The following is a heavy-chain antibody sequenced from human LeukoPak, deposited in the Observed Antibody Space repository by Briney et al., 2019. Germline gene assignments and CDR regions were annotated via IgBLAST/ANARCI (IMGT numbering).Heavy chain of an antibody. CDR2: IRYPGST. J-gene: IGHJ4*02. V-gene: IGHV4-39*01. CDR3: LRSHGAH. Sequence: PSVTLSLTCTVFGGSISSSDYLWAWIRQPPGKGLELIGNIRYPGSTYYNPSLQSRVTISVDTSKNQFSLKLISVTAADTAVYFCLRSHGAHWGQGTLVTVSS. CDR1: GGSISSSDYL. D-gene: IGHD3-10*01.